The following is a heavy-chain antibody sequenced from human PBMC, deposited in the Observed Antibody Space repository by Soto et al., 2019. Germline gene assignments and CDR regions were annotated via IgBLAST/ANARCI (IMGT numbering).Heavy chain of an antibody. D-gene: IGHD2-2*01. V-gene: IGHV1-24*01. CDR2: FDPEDGET. J-gene: IGHJ4*02. CDR1: GYTLTELS. CDR3: ATGGPWCSSTSCYLT. Sequence: ASVKVSCKVSGYTLTELSMHWVRQAPGKGLEWMGGFDPEDGETIYAQKFQGRVTMTEDTSTDTAYMELSSLRSEDTAVYYCATGGPWCSSTSCYLTWGQGTLVTVSS.